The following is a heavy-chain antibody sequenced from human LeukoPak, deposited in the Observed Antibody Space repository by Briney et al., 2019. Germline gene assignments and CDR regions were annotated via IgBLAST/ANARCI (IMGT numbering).Heavy chain of an antibody. V-gene: IGHV4-59*01. CDR3: ARGGLGRLTYYYDSSGYCLAY. CDR1: GGSISSYY. Sequence: SETLSLTCTVSGGSISSYYWSWIRQPPGKGLEWIGYIYYSGSTNYNPSLKSRVTISVDTSKNQFSLKLSSVTAADTAVYYCARGGLGRLTYYYDSSGYCLAYWGQGTLVTVSS. D-gene: IGHD3-22*01. CDR2: IYYSGST. J-gene: IGHJ4*02.